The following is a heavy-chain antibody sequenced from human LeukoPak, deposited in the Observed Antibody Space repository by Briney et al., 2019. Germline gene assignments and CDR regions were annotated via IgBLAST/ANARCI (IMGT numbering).Heavy chain of an antibody. CDR1: GGSISSYY. J-gene: IGHJ5*02. V-gene: IGHV4-59*08. Sequence: PSETLSLTCTVSGGSISSYYWSWIRQPPGKGLEWIGYIYNSGSTNYNPSLKSRVTISGDTSKNQFSLKLSPVTAADTAVYYCARRYGSGRSDWFDPWGQGTLVTVSS. D-gene: IGHD3-10*01. CDR3: ARRYGSGRSDWFDP. CDR2: IYNSGST.